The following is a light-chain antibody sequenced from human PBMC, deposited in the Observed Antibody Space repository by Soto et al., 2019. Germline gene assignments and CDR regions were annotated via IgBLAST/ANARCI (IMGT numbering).Light chain of an antibody. CDR3: QQYKTYMHN. Sequence: EILMTQSPSTLSASVGDRVTITCRASQSINSRLAWYQQKPGKAPKLLIYRASSLETGVPSSFSGSGSGTEFTPTISILQPDDFVSYYCQQYKTYMHNFAQGTKLEIK. CDR2: RAS. V-gene: IGKV1-5*03. CDR1: QSINSR. J-gene: IGKJ2*01.